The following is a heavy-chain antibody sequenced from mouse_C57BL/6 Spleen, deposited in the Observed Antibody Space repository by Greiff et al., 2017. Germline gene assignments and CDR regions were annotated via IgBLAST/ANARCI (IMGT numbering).Heavy chain of an antibody. CDR1: GYTFTSFG. V-gene: IGHV1-81*01. CDR2: IYPRSGNT. D-gene: IGHD1-1*01. Sequence: VQLQQSGAELARPGASVKLSCKASGYTFTSFGISWVKQRTGQGLEWIGEIYPRSGNTYYNEKCKGKAPLPADKSSSTAYMGLRSLTSEDSAVYFCARGGSTVVANYYAMDYWGQGTSVTVSS. J-gene: IGHJ4*01. CDR3: ARGGSTVVANYYAMDY.